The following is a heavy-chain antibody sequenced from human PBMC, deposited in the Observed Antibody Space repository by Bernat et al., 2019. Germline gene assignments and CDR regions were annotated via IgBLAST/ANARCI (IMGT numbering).Heavy chain of an antibody. CDR3: ARAVAENWFDP. V-gene: IGHV3-7*03. D-gene: IGHD2-15*01. CDR1: GFAVSTNY. J-gene: IGHJ5*02. CDR2: IKPDGTDK. Sequence: EVELVESGGGLVQPGGSLRLSCEASGFAVSTNYMSWVRQAPGKGLEWVANIKPDGTDKYYMDSVKGRFTITRDNAKNSVYLQMNSLRADDTAVYYCARAVAENWFDPWGQGTLVTVSS.